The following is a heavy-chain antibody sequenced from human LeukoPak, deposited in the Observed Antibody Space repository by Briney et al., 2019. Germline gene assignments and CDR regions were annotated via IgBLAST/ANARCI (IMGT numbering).Heavy chain of an antibody. CDR3: ARDGYSGNDGL. D-gene: IGHD5-12*01. CDR2: IYYSGNT. V-gene: IGHV4-39*07. J-gene: IGHJ4*02. Sequence: SETLSLTCSLSGGSISSSSYYWAWIRQPPGKGLEWIGSIYYSGNTYYSPSLKSRVTISVDTSKNQFSLKLSSVTAADTAVYYCARDGYSGNDGLWGQGTLVTVSS. CDR1: GGSISSSSYY.